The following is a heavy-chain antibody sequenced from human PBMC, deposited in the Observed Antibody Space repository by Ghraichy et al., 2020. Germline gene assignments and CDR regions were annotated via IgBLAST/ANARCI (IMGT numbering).Heavy chain of an antibody. D-gene: IGHD4-23*01. Sequence: GGSLRLSCVGSGFTLRGYSMNWVRQSPGKGLEWVSYITSSGRTISYADSVKGRFTISRDNAQNSLYLQMNSLRDEDTAVYYCARGSRVVRFFYYDGMDVWGQGTTVTVSS. CDR2: ITSSGRTI. CDR3: ARGSRVVRFFYYDGMDV. J-gene: IGHJ6*02. V-gene: IGHV3-48*02. CDR1: GFTLRGYS.